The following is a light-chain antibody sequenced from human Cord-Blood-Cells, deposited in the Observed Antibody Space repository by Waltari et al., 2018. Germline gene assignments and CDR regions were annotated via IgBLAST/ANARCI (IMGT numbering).Light chain of an antibody. CDR3: NSRDSSGNHLV. CDR1: SLRSYY. Sequence: SSELTQDPAVSVALGQTVRITCQGASLRSYYASWYQQKPGQAHVLVIYGKNNRPSGIPDRFSGSSSGTTASLTITGAQAEDEADYYCNSRDSSGNHLVFGGGTKLTVL. J-gene: IGLJ2*01. CDR2: GKN. V-gene: IGLV3-19*01.